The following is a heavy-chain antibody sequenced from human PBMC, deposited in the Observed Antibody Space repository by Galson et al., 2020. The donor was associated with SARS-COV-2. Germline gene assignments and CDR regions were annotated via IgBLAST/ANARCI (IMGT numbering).Heavy chain of an antibody. D-gene: IGHD1-1*01. Sequence: SQTLSLTCAVYDGTFSGYFCTWIRQPPGKGLEWIGEINYSGATNYNQSLLSRFPISVDTSKKQFSLRLSSVTAADTTVNYWARLDTSRGRSIGTWAQETLLTISS. J-gene: IGHJ5*02. CDR2: INYSGAT. V-gene: IGHV4-34*01. CDR3: ARLDTSRGRSIGT. CDR1: DGTFSGYF.